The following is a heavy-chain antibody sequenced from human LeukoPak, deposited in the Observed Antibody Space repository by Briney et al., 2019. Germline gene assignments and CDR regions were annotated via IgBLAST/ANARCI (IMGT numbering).Heavy chain of an antibody. J-gene: IGHJ6*02. D-gene: IGHD5-18*01. CDR2: IGTTGDT. V-gene: IGHV3-13*01. Sequence: GGSLRLSCAVSGFTFSSHDLHWVRQAAGKGLEWVSTIGTTGDTFYPDSVKGRFTISRESAKNSLYLQMNSLRAGDTAVYYCARDLRGYRYGGYSYFYGMDVWGQGTTVTVSS. CDR3: ARDLRGYRYGGYSYFYGMDV. CDR1: GFTFSSHD.